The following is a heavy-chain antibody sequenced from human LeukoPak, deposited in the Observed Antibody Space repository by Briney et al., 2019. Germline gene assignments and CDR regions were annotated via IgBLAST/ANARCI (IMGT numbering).Heavy chain of an antibody. V-gene: IGHV3-33*01. J-gene: IGHJ4*02. CDR3: ARWGHNCSGGSCYGGQIDY. CDR1: GFNFSSYG. CDR2: IWYDGSNK. D-gene: IGHD2-15*01. Sequence: PGGSLRLSCAASGFNFSSYGMHWVRQAPGKGLEWVAVIWYDGSNKYYADSVKGRFTISRDNSKNTLYLQMNSLRAEDTAVYYCARWGHNCSGGSCYGGQIDYWGQGTLVTVSS.